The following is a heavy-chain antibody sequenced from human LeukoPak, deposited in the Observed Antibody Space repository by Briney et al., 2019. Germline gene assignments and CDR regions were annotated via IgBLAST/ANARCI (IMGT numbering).Heavy chain of an antibody. CDR1: GFIFSSYG. CDR3: AKDALIAVAGFFDY. J-gene: IGHJ4*02. CDR2: ISYDGSNK. D-gene: IGHD6-19*01. V-gene: IGHV3-30*18. Sequence: GGSLRLSCAASGFIFSSYGMHWVRQAPGKGLEWVAVISYDGSNKYYADSVKGRFTISRDNSKNTLYLQMNSLRAEDTAVYYCAKDALIAVAGFFDYWGQGTLVTDSS.